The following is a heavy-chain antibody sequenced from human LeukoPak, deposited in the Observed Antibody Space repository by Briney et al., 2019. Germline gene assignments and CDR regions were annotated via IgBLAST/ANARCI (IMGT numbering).Heavy chain of an antibody. CDR3: AKGGGRPLKDAFDI. Sequence: GGSLRLSCIGSGFTFSNYVMSWVRQAPGMGLEWVASILSGGGTNYADSVKGRFTISRDNSKNTLFLQMNSLRPDDGAKYYCAKGGGRPLKDAFDIWGQGTVVTVSS. J-gene: IGHJ3*02. V-gene: IGHV3-23*01. CDR2: ILSGGGT. CDR1: GFTFSNYV. D-gene: IGHD2-15*01.